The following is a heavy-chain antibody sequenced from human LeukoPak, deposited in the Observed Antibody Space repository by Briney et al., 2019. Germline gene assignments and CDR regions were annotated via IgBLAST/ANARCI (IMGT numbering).Heavy chain of an antibody. CDR2: IYSGGST. CDR3: ARNSGYFAYFDY. J-gene: IGHJ4*02. CDR1: GFTVSSNY. V-gene: IGHV3-66*01. Sequence: PGGSLRLSCAASGFTVSSNYMSWVRQAPGKGLEWVSVIYSGGSTYYADSVKGRFTISRDNSKNTLYLQMNSPRAEDAAVYYCARNSGYFAYFDYWGQGTLVTVSS. D-gene: IGHD5-12*01.